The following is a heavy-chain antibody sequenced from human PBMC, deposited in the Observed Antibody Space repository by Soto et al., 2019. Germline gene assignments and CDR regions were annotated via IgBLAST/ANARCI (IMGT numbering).Heavy chain of an antibody. Sequence: GASVKVSCKASGGTFSSYAISWVRQAPGQGLEWMGGIIPIFGTANYAQKFQGRVTITADESTSTAYMELSSLRSEDTAVYYCARDRCSGGSCPAGGFDPWGQGTLVTVSS. J-gene: IGHJ5*02. D-gene: IGHD2-15*01. CDR2: IIPIFGTA. V-gene: IGHV1-69*13. CDR3: ARDRCSGGSCPAGGFDP. CDR1: GGTFSSYA.